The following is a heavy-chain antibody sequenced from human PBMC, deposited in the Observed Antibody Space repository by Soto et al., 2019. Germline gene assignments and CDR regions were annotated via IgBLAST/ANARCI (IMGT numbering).Heavy chain of an antibody. CDR2: INHSGST. CDR1: GGSFSGYY. CDR3: ARVPRRYCSSTSCHNWFDP. D-gene: IGHD2-2*01. Sequence: TLSLTCAVYGGSFSGYYWSWIRQPPGKGLEWIGEINHSGSTNYNPSLKSRVTISVDTSKNQFSLKLSSVTAADTAVYYCARVPRRYCSSTSCHNWFDPWGQGTLVTVSS. J-gene: IGHJ5*02. V-gene: IGHV4-34*01.